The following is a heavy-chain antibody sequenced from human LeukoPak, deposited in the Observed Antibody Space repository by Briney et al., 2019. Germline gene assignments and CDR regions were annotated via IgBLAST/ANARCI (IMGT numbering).Heavy chain of an antibody. Sequence: PGGSLGLSCAASGFIFSDYWMHWVRQAPGKGLVCVSRIKSDGGLTNYADSVKGRFTISRDNTKNTLYLQLNSLRAEDTAVYYCATGNYNRPFDYWGQGTLVTVSP. CDR3: ATGNYNRPFDY. J-gene: IGHJ4*02. D-gene: IGHD1-7*01. V-gene: IGHV3-74*01. CDR2: IKSDGGLT. CDR1: GFIFSDYW.